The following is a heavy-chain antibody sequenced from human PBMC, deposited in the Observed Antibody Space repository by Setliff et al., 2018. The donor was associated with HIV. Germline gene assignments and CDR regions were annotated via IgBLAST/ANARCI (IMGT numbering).Heavy chain of an antibody. D-gene: IGHD3-16*01. CDR1: GFTFSTYA. J-gene: IGHJ4*02. V-gene: IGHV3-23*01. CDR3: ANSALGGVSPFGY. Sequence: PGGSLRLSCAASGFTFSTYAMTWVRQAPERGLEWVSAISDSGDNTNYADSVKGRFTISRDDPKNTLYLQMISLRAEDTAVYYCANSALGGVSPFGYWGQGTLVTVSS. CDR2: ISDSGDNT.